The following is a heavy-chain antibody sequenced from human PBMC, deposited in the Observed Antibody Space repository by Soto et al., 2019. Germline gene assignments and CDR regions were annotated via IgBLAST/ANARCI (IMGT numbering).Heavy chain of an antibody. J-gene: IGHJ4*01. Sequence: EVQLVECGGGLMQPGGALRLSWAAPGFTVSSNFMNWVRQALGKGLAWVSSSYSGVNSYYADSVKGRFTISRDDFKNPLYLEVNSLRAEDTAVYFCARGYCAGGYFSDYWGHGTLVTVSS. D-gene: IGHD2-8*02. CDR3: ARGYCAGGYFSDY. V-gene: IGHV3-53*01. CDR1: GFTVSSNF. CDR2: SYSGVNS.